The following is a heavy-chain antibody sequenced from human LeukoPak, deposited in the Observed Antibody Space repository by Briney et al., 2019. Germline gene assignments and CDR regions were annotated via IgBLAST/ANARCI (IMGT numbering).Heavy chain of an antibody. J-gene: IGHJ5*02. CDR2: IIPIFGTA. CDR1: GGTFSSYA. D-gene: IGHD6-19*01. V-gene: IGHV1-69*13. CDR3: ARDQRELAGPNWFDP. Sequence: SVKVSCKASGGTFSSYAISWVRQAPGQELEWMGGIIPIFGTANYAQKFQGRVTITADESTSTAYMELSSLRSEDTAVYYCARDQRELAGPNWFDPWGQGTLVTVSS.